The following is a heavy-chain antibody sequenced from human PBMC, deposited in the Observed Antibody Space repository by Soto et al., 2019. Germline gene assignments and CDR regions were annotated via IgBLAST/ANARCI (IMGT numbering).Heavy chain of an antibody. J-gene: IGHJ6*03. V-gene: IGHV4-39*01. D-gene: IGHD6-13*01. CDR3: ARAPPPHIAAAGYYYYYMDV. CDR1: GGSISSSSYY. Sequence: QLQLQESGPGLVKPSETLSLTCTVSGGSISSSSYYWGWIRQPPGKGLEWIGSIYYSGSTYYNPSLKSRVTISVDTSKNQFSLKLSSVTAADTAVYYCARAPPPHIAAAGYYYYYMDVWGKGTTVTVSS. CDR2: IYYSGST.